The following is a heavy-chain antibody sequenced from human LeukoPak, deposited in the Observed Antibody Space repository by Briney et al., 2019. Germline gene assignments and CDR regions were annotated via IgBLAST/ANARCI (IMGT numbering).Heavy chain of an antibody. V-gene: IGHV4-34*01. J-gene: IGHJ4*02. CDR3: ARAINPYYFDSSGHELGY. D-gene: IGHD3-22*01. CDR1: GGSFSGYY. Sequence: PSETLSLTCAVFGGSFSGYYWGWIRQPPGKGLEWIGEINHSGSTNYNPSLKSRVTISVDTSKNQFSLKLSSVTAADTAVYYCARAINPYYFDSSGHELGYWGQGTLDTVSS. CDR2: INHSGST.